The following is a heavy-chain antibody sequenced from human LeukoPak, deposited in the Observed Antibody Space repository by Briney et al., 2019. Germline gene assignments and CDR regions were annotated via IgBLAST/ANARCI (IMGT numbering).Heavy chain of an antibody. J-gene: IGHJ4*02. CDR1: GGTFSSYA. D-gene: IGHD3-10*01. V-gene: IGHV1-69*01. CDR3: ASVGWFGELPDDY. Sequence: SVKVSCKASGGTFSSYAISWVRQAPGQGLEWMGGIITIFGTANYAQKFQGRVTITADESTSTAYMELSSLRSEDTAVYYCASVGWFGELPDDYWGQGTLVTVSS. CDR2: IITIFGTA.